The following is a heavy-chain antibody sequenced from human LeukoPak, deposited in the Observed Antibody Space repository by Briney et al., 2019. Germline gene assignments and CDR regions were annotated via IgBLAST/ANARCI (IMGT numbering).Heavy chain of an antibody. V-gene: IGHV4-38-2*01. CDR2: MYHSEST. CDR3: ARFDHVWETHGMDAFDL. Sequence: SETLSLTCAVSGYSISRGYSWGWIRQPPGMGLEWIGNMYHSESTHYNPSLKSRVAISADTSKNQFSLKLSSVTAADTAVYYCARFDHVWETHGMDAFDLWGQGTMVTVSS. CDR1: GYSISRGYS. J-gene: IGHJ3*01. D-gene: IGHD3-16*01.